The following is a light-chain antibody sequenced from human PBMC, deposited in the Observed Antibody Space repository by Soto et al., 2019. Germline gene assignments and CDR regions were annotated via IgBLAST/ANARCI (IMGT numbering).Light chain of an antibody. CDR3: HQYGISPPT. CDR2: GAS. V-gene: IGKV3-20*01. CDR1: QSVSSSD. Sequence: EIVLTQSPGTLSLSPGERATLXXRSSQSVSSSDLAWYQQKPGQAPRLLISGASNRATGTPDRFSGSGSGTDFTLTITSLEPENFAVFYCHQYGISPPTFGQGTKVE. J-gene: IGKJ1*01.